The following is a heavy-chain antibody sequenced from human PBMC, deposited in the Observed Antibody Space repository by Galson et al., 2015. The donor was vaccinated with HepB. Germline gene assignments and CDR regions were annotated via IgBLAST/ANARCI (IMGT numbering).Heavy chain of an antibody. CDR1: GLSLRISGVG. V-gene: IGHV2-5*01. J-gene: IGHJ5*02. CDR3: AHRLAFSRNWDTGWFDP. D-gene: IGHD1-26*01. CDR2: IYWNDDK. Sequence: PALVKPTQTLTLTCTLSGLSLRISGVGVGWIRQSPGKALEWLAFIYWNDDKHYSPSLKSRLTITKDTSKNQVALTMTNMDPVDTATYYCAHRLAFSRNWDTGWFDPWGQGTLVTVSS.